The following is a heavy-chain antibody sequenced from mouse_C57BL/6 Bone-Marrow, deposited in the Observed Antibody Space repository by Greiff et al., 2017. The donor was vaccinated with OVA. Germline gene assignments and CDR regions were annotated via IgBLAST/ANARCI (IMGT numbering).Heavy chain of an antibody. CDR3: ARAYGNYVDY. J-gene: IGHJ2*01. V-gene: IGHV1-26*01. D-gene: IGHD2-1*01. CDR2: INPNNGGT. Sequence: VQLQQSGPELVKPGASVKISCKASGYTFTDYYMNWVKQSHGKSLEWIGDINPNNGGTSYNQKFKGKATLTVDKSSSTAYMELRSLTSEDSAVYYCARAYGNYVDYWGQGTTLTVSS. CDR1: GYTFTDYY.